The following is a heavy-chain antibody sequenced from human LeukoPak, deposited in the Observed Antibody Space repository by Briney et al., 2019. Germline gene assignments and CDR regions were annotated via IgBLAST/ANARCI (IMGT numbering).Heavy chain of an antibody. J-gene: IGHJ4*02. CDR3: ALLAVASDFDY. CDR1: GFTFSSYS. D-gene: IGHD6-19*01. Sequence: PGGSLRLSCAASGFTFSSYSMNWVRQAPGKGLEWVSYISSSSSTIYYADSVKGRFTISRDNAKTSLYLQMNSLRVDDTAVYYCALLAVASDFDYWGQGALVTVSS. CDR2: ISSSSSTI. V-gene: IGHV3-48*04.